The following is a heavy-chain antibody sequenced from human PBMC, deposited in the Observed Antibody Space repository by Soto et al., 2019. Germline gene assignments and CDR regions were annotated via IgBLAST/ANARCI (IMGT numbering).Heavy chain of an antibody. V-gene: IGHV3-33*01. J-gene: IGHJ6*02. D-gene: IGHD5-18*01. CDR2: IWYDGINK. CDR1: GFTFSSFG. CDR3: AWGPRTTAIIIDQYYYGMDV. Sequence: QVQLVESGGGVVQPGRSLRLSCAASGFTFSSFGMHWVRQAPGKGLEWVAVIWYDGINKYYADSVKGRFTISRDNSKNSLYLQMDSLRAEDTAVYYCAWGPRTTAIIIDQYYYGMDVWGQGTTVTVSS.